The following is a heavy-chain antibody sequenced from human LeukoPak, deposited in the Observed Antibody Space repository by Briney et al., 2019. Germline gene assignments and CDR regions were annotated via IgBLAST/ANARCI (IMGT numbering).Heavy chain of an antibody. V-gene: IGHV3-74*01. CDR1: GFTFSDYW. J-gene: IGHJ3*02. CDR3: ARDRGALDI. D-gene: IGHD3-10*01. Sequence: GGSLRLSCEASGFTFSDYWMHWVRQVPGKGPVWLSRVNKDGTFAQYAGSMKGRFTISRDNAKNTVYLQVSSLRAEDTAVYYCARDRGALDIWGLGTMVIVSS. CDR2: VNKDGTFA.